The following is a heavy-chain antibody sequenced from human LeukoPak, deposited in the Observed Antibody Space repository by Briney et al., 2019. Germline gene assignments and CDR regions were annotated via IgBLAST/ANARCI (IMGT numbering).Heavy chain of an antibody. V-gene: IGHV4-59*01. CDR2: IYYSGST. CDR1: GGSISSYY. Sequence: SETLSLTCTVSGGSISSYYWSWIRQPPGKGLEWIGYIYYSGSTNYNPSLESRVTISVDTSKNQFSLKLSSVTAADTAVYYCARDSLAGNVNYWGQGTLVTVSS. D-gene: IGHD1-14*01. CDR3: ARDSLAGNVNY. J-gene: IGHJ4*02.